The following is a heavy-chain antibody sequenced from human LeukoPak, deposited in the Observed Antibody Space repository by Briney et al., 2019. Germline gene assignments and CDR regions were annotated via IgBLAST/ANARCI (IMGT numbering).Heavy chain of an antibody. CDR3: ATVRGYSYGMGPFDY. J-gene: IGHJ4*02. CDR1: GGTFSSYA. Sequence: ASVKVSCKASGGTFSSYAISWVRQAPGQGLEWMGGIIPIFGTANYAQEFQGRVTITADKSTSTAYMELSGLRSEDTAVYYCATVRGYSYGMGPFDYWGQGTLVTVSS. D-gene: IGHD5-18*01. CDR2: IIPIFGTA. V-gene: IGHV1-69*06.